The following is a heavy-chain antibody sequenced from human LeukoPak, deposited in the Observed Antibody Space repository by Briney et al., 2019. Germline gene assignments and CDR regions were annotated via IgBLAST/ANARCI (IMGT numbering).Heavy chain of an antibody. CDR2: VNCDNENT. CDR1: GYTFTSFD. J-gene: IGHJ5*02. Sequence: ASVKVSCKTSGYTFTSFDINWVRHTTGHGPEWMGWVNCDNENTRYARKFQGRVAITRDTSTSTVYLELNNLSSDDTAMYYCTRGPFLNGNAYNWFDPWGQGNLVTVSS. D-gene: IGHD1-20*01. V-gene: IGHV1-8*03. CDR3: TRGPFLNGNAYNWFDP.